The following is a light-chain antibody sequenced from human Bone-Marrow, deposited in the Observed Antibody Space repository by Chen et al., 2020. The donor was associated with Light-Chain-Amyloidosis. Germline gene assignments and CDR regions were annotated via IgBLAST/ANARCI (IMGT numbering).Light chain of an antibody. CDR3: SSSATSNTWV. CDR1: SSDV. Sequence: QSALTQPASVSGSPGQSITASCTGASSDVSWYQQHPGKAPKLVIYDVINRPSGVSSRFSGSKSGNTASLTSSGLQAEDEADYFCSSSATSNTWVFGGGTKLTVL. CDR2: DVI. V-gene: IGLV2-14*03. J-gene: IGLJ3*02.